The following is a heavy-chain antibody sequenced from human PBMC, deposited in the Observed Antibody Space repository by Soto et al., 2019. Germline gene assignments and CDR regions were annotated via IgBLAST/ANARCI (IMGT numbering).Heavy chain of an antibody. J-gene: IGHJ4*02. CDR2: ISSSSSTI. V-gene: IGHV3-48*02. CDR1: GFTFSSYS. CDR3: ARVVHWSPSTIWFGESGFDY. D-gene: IGHD3-10*01. Sequence: GSLRLSCAASGFTFSSYSMNWVRQAPGKGLEWVSYISSSSSTIYYADSVKGRFTISRDNAKNSLYLQMNSLRDEDTAVYYCARVVHWSPSTIWFGESGFDYWGQGTLVTVSS.